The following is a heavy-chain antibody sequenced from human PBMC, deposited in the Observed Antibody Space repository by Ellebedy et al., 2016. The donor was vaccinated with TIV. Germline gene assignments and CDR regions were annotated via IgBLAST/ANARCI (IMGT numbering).Heavy chain of an antibody. Sequence: MPSETLSLTCTVSACSISRGGYYWSWIRQHPGKGLEWIGYIYYSGSTYYNPSLKSRVTISVDTSKNQFSLKLSSVTAADTAVYYWARIVREIKPWGQGTMVTVSS. D-gene: IGHD2/OR15-2a*01. J-gene: IGHJ3*01. CDR3: ARIVREIKP. CDR1: ACSISRGGYY. V-gene: IGHV4-31*03. CDR2: IYYSGST.